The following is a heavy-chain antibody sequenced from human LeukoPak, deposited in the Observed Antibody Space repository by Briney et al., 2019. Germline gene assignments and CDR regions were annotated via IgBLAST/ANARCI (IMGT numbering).Heavy chain of an antibody. V-gene: IGHV4-59*01. CDR1: GDSIKKYY. D-gene: IGHD3-10*01. Sequence: PSETLSLTCTVSGDSIKKYYWSWIRQSPGKGLGWIGYIYHSGNTNYNPSLKSRVSMSIDTSKNQFSLKLNSVTAADTAVYFCARGNYGSGSYYVVQFDYWGQGTLVTVSS. J-gene: IGHJ4*02. CDR3: ARGNYGSGSYYVVQFDY. CDR2: IYHSGNT.